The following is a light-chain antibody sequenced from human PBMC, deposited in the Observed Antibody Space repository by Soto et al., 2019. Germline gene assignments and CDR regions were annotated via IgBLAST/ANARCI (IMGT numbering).Light chain of an antibody. CDR1: SSDVGGYNY. J-gene: IGLJ1*01. CDR3: TSYASSNNSV. CDR2: DVS. V-gene: IGLV2-8*01. Sequence: QSVLTQPPSASGSPGQSVTISCTGTSSDVGGYNYVSWYQQHPGKAPKLMIYDVSKRPSGVPDRFSGSKSGNTASLTISGLQVEDEADYYCTSYASSNNSVFGTGTKVTVL.